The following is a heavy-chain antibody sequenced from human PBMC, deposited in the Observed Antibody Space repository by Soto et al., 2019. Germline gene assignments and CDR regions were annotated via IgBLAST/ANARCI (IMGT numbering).Heavy chain of an antibody. CDR1: GFTFSSYG. J-gene: IGHJ3*02. D-gene: IGHD3-22*01. V-gene: IGHV3-30*18. CDR3: AKPVVHYDSSGYYAFDI. CDR2: ISYDGSNK. Sequence: QGQLVESGGGVVQPGRSLRLSCAASGFTFSSYGMHWVRQAPGKGLEWVAVISYDGSNKYYADSVKGRFTISRDNSKNTLYLQMNSLRAEDTAVYYCAKPVVHYDSSGYYAFDIWGQGTMVTVSS.